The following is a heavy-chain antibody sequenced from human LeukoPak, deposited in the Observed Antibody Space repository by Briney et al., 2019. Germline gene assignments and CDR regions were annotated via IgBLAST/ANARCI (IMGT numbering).Heavy chain of an antibody. D-gene: IGHD6-19*01. CDR2: TYFRSKWYS. J-gene: IGHJ4*02. CDR3: GRGGWYVLA. Sequence: SQTLSLTFAISGDSASSNIASWDWIRQSPSRGLEWLGRTYFRSKWYSDYAVSVKSRITINPDTSKNQFSLQLNSVTPEDTAVYYCGRGGWYVLAWGQGTLVTVSS. V-gene: IGHV6-1*01. CDR1: GDSASSNIAS.